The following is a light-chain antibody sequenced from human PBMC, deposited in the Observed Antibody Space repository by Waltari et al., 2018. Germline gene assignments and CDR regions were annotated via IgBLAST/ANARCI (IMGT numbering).Light chain of an antibody. CDR3: GADHGSGSNFVYV. V-gene: IGLV9-49*01. J-gene: IGLJ1*01. CDR2: VGTGGMVG. Sequence: QPVLTQPPSASASLGASVTLTCTLSSGYSNYKVDWYQQRPGKGPRFVMRVGTGGMVGAKGDGIQDRFSVLGSGLNRYLTIKNIQEEDESDYHCGADHGSGSNFVYVFGTGTKVTVL. CDR1: SGYSNYK.